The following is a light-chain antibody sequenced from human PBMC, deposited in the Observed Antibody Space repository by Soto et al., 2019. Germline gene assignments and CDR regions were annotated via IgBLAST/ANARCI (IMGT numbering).Light chain of an antibody. Sequence: EIVMTQSPATLSVSPGERVTLSCRASQSVSRKLAWYQQKPGQAPRLLIYGTTTRATGIPARFSGSGSGTVFTLTISSLQSEDFGIYYCQQYGHWPPYTFGQGTTLETK. J-gene: IGKJ2*01. CDR3: QQYGHWPPYT. CDR1: QSVSRK. V-gene: IGKV3-15*01. CDR2: GTT.